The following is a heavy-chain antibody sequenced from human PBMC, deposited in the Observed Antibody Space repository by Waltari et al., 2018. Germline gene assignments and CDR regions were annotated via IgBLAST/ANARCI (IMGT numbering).Heavy chain of an antibody. CDR1: GFTFTSSA. D-gene: IGHD1-26*01. CDR3: AKDSAVASVNYFDY. Sequence: EVQLLESGGGLVQPGGSLRLSCAAYGFTFTSSALSWVRPAPGKGLEWVSGVTGSGTGTYYSQSVKGRFTISRDNSRNTIYLQMHSLRAEDTALYYCAKDSAVASVNYFDYWGQGTFVTVSS. V-gene: IGHV3-23*01. J-gene: IGHJ4*02. CDR2: VTGSGTGT.